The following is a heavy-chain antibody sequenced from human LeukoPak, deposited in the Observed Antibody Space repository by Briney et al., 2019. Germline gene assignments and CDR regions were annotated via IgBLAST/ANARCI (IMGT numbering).Heavy chain of an antibody. Sequence: GGSLRLSCAASGFTFSSYGMHWVRQAPGKGLEWVAFIRYDGSNKYYADSVKGRFTISRDNSKNTLYLLMGSLRPEDMAVYYCVREVYLPASFDIWGQGTLVTVSS. CDR1: GFTFSSYG. CDR2: IRYDGSNK. J-gene: IGHJ3*02. CDR3: VREVYLPASFDI. D-gene: IGHD2-2*01. V-gene: IGHV3-30*02.